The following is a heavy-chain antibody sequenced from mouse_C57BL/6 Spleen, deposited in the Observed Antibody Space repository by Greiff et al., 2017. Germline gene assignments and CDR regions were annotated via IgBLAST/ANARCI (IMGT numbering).Heavy chain of an antibody. V-gene: IGHV1-50*01. CDR1: GYTFTSYW. Sequence: QVQLQQSGAELVKPGASVKLSCKASGYTFTSYWMQWVKQRPGQGLEWIGEIDPSDSYTNYNQKFKGKATWTVDTSSSTAYMQLSSLTSEDSAVYYCARSGLFFDYWGQGTTLTVSS. CDR3: ARSGLFFDY. CDR2: IDPSDSYT. J-gene: IGHJ2*01.